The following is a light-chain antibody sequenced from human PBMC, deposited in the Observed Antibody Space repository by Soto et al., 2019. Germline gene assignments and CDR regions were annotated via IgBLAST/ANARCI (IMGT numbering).Light chain of an antibody. CDR2: QDS. V-gene: IGLV3-1*01. CDR1: KLGDKY. CDR3: QAWDNIVV. J-gene: IGLJ2*01. Sequence: SYELTQPPSVSVSPGQTASITCSGDKLGDKYACWYQQKPGQSPVLVIYQDSKRPSGIPERFSGSNSGNTATLTISGTQAMDEADYYCQAWDNIVVFGGGTKLTVL.